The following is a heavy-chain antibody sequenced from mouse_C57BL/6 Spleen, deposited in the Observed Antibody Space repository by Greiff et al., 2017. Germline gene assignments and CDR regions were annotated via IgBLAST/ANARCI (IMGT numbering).Heavy chain of an antibody. Sequence: EVQLQQSGAELVRPGASVKLSCTASGFNFTGDCMHWVKQRPEQGLEWIGWIDPGNGDTKYASKFQGKATITADTSSNTAYLQLSSLTDEDTAVYCSTIDRAGYPFAYWGQGTLVTVSA. V-gene: IGHV14-4*01. D-gene: IGHD3-2*02. J-gene: IGHJ3*01. CDR2: IDPGNGDT. CDR1: GFNFTGDC. CDR3: TIDRAGYPFAY.